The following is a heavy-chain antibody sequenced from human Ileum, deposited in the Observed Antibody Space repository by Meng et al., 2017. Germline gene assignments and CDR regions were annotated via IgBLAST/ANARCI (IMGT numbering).Heavy chain of an antibody. CDR3: ARGIGDIRVGFDY. D-gene: IGHD5-12*01. CDR1: GDSFSSGNW. V-gene: IGHV4-4*02. Sequence: QGHVTDAGPGLVKPSCTLSLTCSVSGDSFSSGNWWNWVRQSPGEGLECIGEIFHGGTTNYNPSLKNRVTLLMDKSKNQFSLQLTSVTAADTAVFYCARGIGDIRVGFDYWGQGILVTVSS. J-gene: IGHJ4*02. CDR2: IFHGGTT.